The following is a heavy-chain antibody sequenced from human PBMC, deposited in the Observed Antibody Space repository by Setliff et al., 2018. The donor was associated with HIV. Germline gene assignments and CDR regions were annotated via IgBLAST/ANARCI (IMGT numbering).Heavy chain of an antibody. Sequence: SETLSLTCAVSGGSISSGGYYWSWIRQHPGKGLEWIGYIYYSGSTYYNPSLTSRVTISVDTSKNQFSLKLSSVTAADTAVYYCARGGTYYNFWSAYSPHPFDYWGQGTLVTVSS. J-gene: IGHJ4*02. CDR2: IYYSGST. CDR3: ARGGTYYNFWSAYSPHPFDY. CDR1: GGSISSGGYY. V-gene: IGHV4-31*11. D-gene: IGHD3-3*01.